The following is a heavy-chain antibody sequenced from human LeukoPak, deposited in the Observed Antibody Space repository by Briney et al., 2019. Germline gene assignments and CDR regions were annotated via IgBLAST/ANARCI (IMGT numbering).Heavy chain of an antibody. CDR2: IKQDGSEK. V-gene: IGHV3-7*01. CDR3: ARGVPTGIDYFNY. J-gene: IGHJ4*02. D-gene: IGHD1-1*01. Sequence: GGSLRLSCAASGFTFSSYWMSWVRQAPGKGLEWVANIKQDGSEKYYVDSVKGRFTISRDNSKNTLYLQMNSLRAEDTAIYYCARGVPTGIDYFNYWGQGTLATVSS. CDR1: GFTFSSYW.